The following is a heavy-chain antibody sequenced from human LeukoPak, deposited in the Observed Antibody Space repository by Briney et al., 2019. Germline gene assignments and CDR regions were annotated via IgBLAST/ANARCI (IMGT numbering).Heavy chain of an antibody. J-gene: IGHJ3*02. D-gene: IGHD6-19*01. V-gene: IGHV4-59*01. CDR2: IYYSGST. CDR3: ARDAAVAGTDI. Sequence: SETLSLTCTVYGGSISSYYWSWIRQPPGKGLEWIGYIYYSGSTNYNPSLKSRVTISVDTSKNQFSLKLSSVTAADTAVYYCARDAAVAGTDIWGQGTMVTVSS. CDR1: GGSISSYY.